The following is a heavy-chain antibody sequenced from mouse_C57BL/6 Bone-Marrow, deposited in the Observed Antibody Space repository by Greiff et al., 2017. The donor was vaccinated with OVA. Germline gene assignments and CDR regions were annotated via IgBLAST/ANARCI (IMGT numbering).Heavy chain of an antibody. J-gene: IGHJ2*01. CDR3: ASADISSFDC. Sequence: VQLKESGPELVKPGASVKISCKASGYSFTDYNMHWVKQSNGKSLEWIGEINPNYGTTSYNQKFKGKATLTVDQSSSTAYMQLNSLTSEDSAVYYCASADISSFDCWGQGTTLTVSS. CDR2: INPNYGTT. CDR1: GYSFTDYN. V-gene: IGHV1-39*01.